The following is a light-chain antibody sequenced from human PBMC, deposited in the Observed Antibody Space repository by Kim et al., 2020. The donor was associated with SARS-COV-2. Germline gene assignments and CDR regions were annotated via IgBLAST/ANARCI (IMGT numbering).Light chain of an antibody. Sequence: LGQTVRSTCQGASLRSYYASWYQQRPGQAPVLVIYGKNNRPSGIPDRFSGSSSGNTASLTITGAQAEDEADYYCNSRDSSGNHVVFGGGTQLTVL. J-gene: IGLJ2*01. CDR1: SLRSYY. CDR3: NSRDSSGNHVV. CDR2: GKN. V-gene: IGLV3-19*01.